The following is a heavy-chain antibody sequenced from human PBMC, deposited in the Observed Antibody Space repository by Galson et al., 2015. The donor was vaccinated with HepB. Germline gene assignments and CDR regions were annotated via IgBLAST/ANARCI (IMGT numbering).Heavy chain of an antibody. J-gene: IGHJ4*02. CDR3: ARGHRFLEWLLPYVDY. V-gene: IGHV1-8*01. D-gene: IGHD3-3*01. Sequence: SVKVSCKASGYTFTSYDINWVRQAPGQGLEWMGWMNPNSGNTGYAQKFQGRVTMTRNTAISTAYMELSSLRSEDTAVYYCARGHRFLEWLLPYVDYCCQGTLVTVSS. CDR2: MNPNSGNT. CDR1: GYTFTSYD.